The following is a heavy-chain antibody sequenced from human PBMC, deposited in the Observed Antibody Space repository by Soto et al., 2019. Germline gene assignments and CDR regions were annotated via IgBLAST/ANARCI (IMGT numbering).Heavy chain of an antibody. D-gene: IGHD3-16*02. Sequence: ASVKVSCKASGYTFTSYGISWVRQAPGQGLEWMGWISAYNGNTNYAQKLQGGVTMTTDTSTSTAYMELRSLRSDDTAVYYCARGGHYDYVWGSYRFGYWGQGTLVTVSS. CDR3: ARGGHYDYVWGSYRFGY. V-gene: IGHV1-18*01. J-gene: IGHJ4*02. CDR1: GYTFTSYG. CDR2: ISAYNGNT.